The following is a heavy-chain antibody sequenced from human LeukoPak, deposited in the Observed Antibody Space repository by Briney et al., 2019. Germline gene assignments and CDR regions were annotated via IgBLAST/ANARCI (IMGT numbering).Heavy chain of an antibody. J-gene: IGHJ4*02. Sequence: SGGSLRLSCAASGFTFSSYAMSWVRQVPGKGLEWVSAISGSGGSTYYADSVKGRFTISRDNSKNTLYLQMNSLRAEDTAVYYCAKARAPRIMLAWFGEGEFDYWGQGTLVTVSS. CDR3: AKARAPRIMLAWFGEGEFDY. D-gene: IGHD3-10*01. CDR1: GFTFSSYA. CDR2: ISGSGGST. V-gene: IGHV3-23*01.